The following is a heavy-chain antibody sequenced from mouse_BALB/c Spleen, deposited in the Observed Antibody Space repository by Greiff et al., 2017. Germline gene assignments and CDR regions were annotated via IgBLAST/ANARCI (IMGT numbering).Heavy chain of an antibody. V-gene: IGHV1-69*01. J-gene: IGHJ3*01. CDR3: ATAEDWFAY. Sequence: VQLQQPGAELVMPGASVKMSCKASGYTFTDYWMHWVKQRPGQGLEWIGAIDTSDSYTSYNQKFKGKATLTVDESSSTAYMQLSSLTSEDSAVYYCATAEDWFAYWGQGTLVTVSA. CDR1: GYTFTDYW. CDR2: IDTSDSYT.